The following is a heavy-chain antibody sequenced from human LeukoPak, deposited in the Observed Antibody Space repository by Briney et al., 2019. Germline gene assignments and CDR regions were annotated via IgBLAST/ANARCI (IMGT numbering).Heavy chain of an antibody. Sequence: SETLSLTCTVSGYSINSGYYWSWIRQPPGKGLEWIGYIYHSGSTYYNPSLKSRVTISVDRSKNQFSLKLSSVTAADTAVYYCARDSDSYGDWFDPWGQGTLVTVSS. V-gene: IGHV4-38-2*02. CDR3: ARDSDSYGDWFDP. D-gene: IGHD4-17*01. CDR2: IYHSGST. CDR1: GYSINSGYY. J-gene: IGHJ5*02.